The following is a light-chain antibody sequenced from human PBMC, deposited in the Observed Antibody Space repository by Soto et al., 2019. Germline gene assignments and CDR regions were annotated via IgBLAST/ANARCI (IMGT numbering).Light chain of an antibody. Sequence: EIVLTQSPGTLSLSPGERATLSCRASQSVSNSYLAWYQQKPGQGPRLLIYGASSRATGIPDRVSGSGSGTDFTLTISRLEPEDFEVYYWQQYAGSPSTFGQGTKVEI. CDR1: QSVSNSY. CDR2: GAS. CDR3: QQYAGSPST. V-gene: IGKV3-20*01. J-gene: IGKJ1*01.